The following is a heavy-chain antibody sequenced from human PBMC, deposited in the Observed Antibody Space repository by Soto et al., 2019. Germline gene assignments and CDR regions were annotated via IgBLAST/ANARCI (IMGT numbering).Heavy chain of an antibody. J-gene: IGHJ4*02. V-gene: IGHV4-39*01. CDR1: GGSMSSSSYY. D-gene: IGHD3-16*02. CDR2: IYYSGST. Sequence: SETLALTCTVSGGSMSSSSYYWGWIRQPPGKGLEWIGSIYYSGSTYYNPSLKSRVTISVDTSKNQFSLKLSSVTAADTAVYYCARGDILFGYWGQGTLVTVSS. CDR3: ARGDILFGY.